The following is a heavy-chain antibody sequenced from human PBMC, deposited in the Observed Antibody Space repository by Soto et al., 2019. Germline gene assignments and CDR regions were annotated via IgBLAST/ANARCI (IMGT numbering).Heavy chain of an antibody. CDR1: GFTFSSDS. CDR2: ISSSSSYI. D-gene: IGHD2-15*01. V-gene: IGHV3-21*01. J-gene: IGHJ6*02. CDR3: ARDSPRPYRLVVVAATSSDGMDV. Sequence: AGSPRLSSAASGFTFSSDSMNWARQTPGKGLEWVSSISSSSSYIDYADSVKGRFTISRDNAKNSLYLQMNSLRAEDPAVYYCARDSPRPYRLVVVAATSSDGMDVWGQGTTGTVSS.